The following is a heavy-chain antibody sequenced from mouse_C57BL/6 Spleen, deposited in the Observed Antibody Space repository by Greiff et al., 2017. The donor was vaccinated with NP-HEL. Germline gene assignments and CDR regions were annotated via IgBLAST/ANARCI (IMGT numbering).Heavy chain of an antibody. Sequence: EVQRVESGPELVKPGASVKIPCKASGYTFTDYNMDWVKQSHGKSLEWIGDINPNNGGTIYNQKFKGKATLTVDKSSSTAYMELRSLTSEDTAVYYCARRRDGFDYWGQGTTLTVSS. V-gene: IGHV1-18*01. D-gene: IGHD3-3*01. CDR1: GYTFTDYN. CDR2: INPNNGGT. CDR3: ARRRDGFDY. J-gene: IGHJ2*01.